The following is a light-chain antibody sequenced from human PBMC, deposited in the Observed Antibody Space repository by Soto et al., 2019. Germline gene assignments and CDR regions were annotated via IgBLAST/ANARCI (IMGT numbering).Light chain of an antibody. CDR3: QQRSDWPPSLT. V-gene: IGKV3-11*01. CDR1: QSVSSS. CDR2: AAS. Sequence: EIVLTQSPATLSLSPVERATLSCRASQSVSSSLAWYQQKPGQAPRLLIYAASNRATGIPTRFSGSGSGTDFTLTISSLEPEDFGVYYCQQRSDWPPSLTFGGGTKVDIK. J-gene: IGKJ4*01.